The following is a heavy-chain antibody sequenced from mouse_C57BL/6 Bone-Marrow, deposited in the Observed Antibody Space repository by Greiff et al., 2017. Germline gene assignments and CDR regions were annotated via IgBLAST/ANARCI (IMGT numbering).Heavy chain of an antibody. Sequence: QVQLQQSGAELVRPGTSVKMSCKASGYTFTNYWIGWAKQRPGHGLEWIGDIYPGGGYTNYNEKFKGKATLTADKSSSTAYMQLSSLTSEDSAIYYCERREYYGSSYGYAMDYWGQGTSVTVSS. J-gene: IGHJ4*01. CDR2: IYPGGGYT. D-gene: IGHD1-1*01. CDR3: ERREYYGSSYGYAMDY. CDR1: GYTFTNYW. V-gene: IGHV1-63*01.